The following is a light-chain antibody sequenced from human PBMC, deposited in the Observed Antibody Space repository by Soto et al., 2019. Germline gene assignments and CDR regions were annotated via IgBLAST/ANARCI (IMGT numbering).Light chain of an antibody. J-gene: IGKJ4*01. CDR3: QQSFKTPLT. CDR2: ATS. Sequence: DIQMTQSQPSLSASVGDRVIITCRASQSTNNYLNWYQQKPGKAPSLLIYATSILQSGVPSRFSGSGSETDYTLTITSLQPEDFATYYCQQSFKTPLTFGGGTNVEIK. V-gene: IGKV1-39*01. CDR1: QSTNNY.